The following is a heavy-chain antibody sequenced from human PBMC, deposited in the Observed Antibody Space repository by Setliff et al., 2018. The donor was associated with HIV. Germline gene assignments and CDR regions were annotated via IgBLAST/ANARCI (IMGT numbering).Heavy chain of an antibody. CDR3: ARDVGSVWHNWFDP. Sequence: QGLEWMGWMNPNSGNTGYAQKFQGRVTMTRNTSISTAYMELSSLRSEDTAVYYCARDVGSVWHNWFDPWGQGTLV. D-gene: IGHD6-19*01. CDR2: MNPNSGNT. V-gene: IGHV1-8*01. J-gene: IGHJ5*02.